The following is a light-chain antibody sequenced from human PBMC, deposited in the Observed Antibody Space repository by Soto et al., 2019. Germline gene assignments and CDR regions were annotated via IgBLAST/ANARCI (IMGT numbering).Light chain of an antibody. CDR3: QQYGSSLFT. CDR2: GAS. V-gene: IGKV3-20*01. CDR1: QSVSSSY. J-gene: IGKJ3*01. Sequence: EIVLTQSPGTLSLSPGGRVTLSCRASQSVSSSYLAWYQQKPGQAPRLLIYGASSRATGIPDRFSGSGSGTDFTLTISRLEPEDFAVYYCQQYGSSLFTFGPGTKVDIK.